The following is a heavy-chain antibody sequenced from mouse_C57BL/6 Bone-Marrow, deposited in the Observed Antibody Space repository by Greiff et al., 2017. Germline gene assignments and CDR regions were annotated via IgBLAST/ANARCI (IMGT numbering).Heavy chain of an antibody. CDR3: ARKGFGDYYGSSGFAY. V-gene: IGHV1-80*01. J-gene: IGHJ3*01. D-gene: IGHD1-1*01. Sequence: VHLVESGAELVKPGASVKISCKASGYAFSSYWMNWVKQRPGKGLEWIGQIYPGDGDTNYNGKFKGKATLTADKSSSTAYMQLSSLTSEDSAVYFCARKGFGDYYGSSGFAYWGQGTLVTVSA. CDR1: GYAFSSYW. CDR2: IYPGDGDT.